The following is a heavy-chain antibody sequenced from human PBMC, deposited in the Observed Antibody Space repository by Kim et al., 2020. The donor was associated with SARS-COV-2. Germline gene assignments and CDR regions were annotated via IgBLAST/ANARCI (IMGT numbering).Heavy chain of an antibody. J-gene: IGHJ5*02. V-gene: IGHV3-30*04. D-gene: IGHD6-13*01. CDR2: ISNDGSGK. CDR3: ARAALAAATYWFDP. Sequence: LSLTCAVSGFTFSSYAMLWVRQAPGKGLEWVAVISNDGSGKYFADSVKGRFTISRDNSKNTLYLQMNSLRDQDTAVYYCARAALAAATYWFDPWGQGTLVTVSS. CDR1: GFTFSSYA.